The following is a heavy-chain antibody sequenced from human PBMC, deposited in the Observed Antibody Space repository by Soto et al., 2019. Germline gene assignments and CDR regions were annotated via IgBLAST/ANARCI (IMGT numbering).Heavy chain of an antibody. V-gene: IGHV3-21*01. CDR3: AREGVIGGVVIIWGFDY. J-gene: IGHJ4*02. CDR1: GFTFSSYS. Sequence: EVQLVESGGGLVKPGGSLRLSCAASGFTFSSYSMNWVRQAPGKGLEWVSSISSSSSYIYYADSVKGRFTISRDNAKNSLYLQMNSLRAEDTAVYYCAREGVIGGVVIIWGFDYWGQGTLVTVSS. CDR2: ISSSSSYI. D-gene: IGHD3-3*01.